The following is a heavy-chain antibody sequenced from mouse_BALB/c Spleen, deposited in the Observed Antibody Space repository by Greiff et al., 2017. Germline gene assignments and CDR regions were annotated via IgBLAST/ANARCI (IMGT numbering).Heavy chain of an antibody. CDR3: AREGYDYGFAY. CDR1: GYTFTSYN. D-gene: IGHD2-4*01. V-gene: IGHV1-12*01. CDR2: IYPGNGDT. J-gene: IGHJ3*01. Sequence: LQQPGAELVKPGASVKMSCKASGYTFTSYNMHWVKQTPGQGLEWIGAIYPGNGDTSYNQKFKGKATLTADKSSSTAYMPLSSLTSEDSAVYYCAREGYDYGFAYWGQGTLVTVSA.